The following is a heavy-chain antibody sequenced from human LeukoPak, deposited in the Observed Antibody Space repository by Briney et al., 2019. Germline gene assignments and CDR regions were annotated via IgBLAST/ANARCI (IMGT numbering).Heavy chain of an antibody. CDR3: ARVHEQQLVLRSYWYFDL. D-gene: IGHD6-13*01. J-gene: IGHJ2*01. CDR1: AGSISSYY. CDR2: IYYSGST. V-gene: IGHV4-59*01. Sequence: PSETLTLTCTVSAGSISSYYWSWIRQPPGKGLEWIGYIYYSGSTNYNPSLKSRVTISVDTSKNQFSLKLSSVTAADTAVYYCARVHEQQLVLRSYWYFDLWGRGTLVTVSS.